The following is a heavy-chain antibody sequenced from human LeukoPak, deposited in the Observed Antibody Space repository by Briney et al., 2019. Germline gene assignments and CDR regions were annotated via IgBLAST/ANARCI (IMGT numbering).Heavy chain of an antibody. CDR2: ISGSGGSI. CDR3: AKGGDGYNYYFDY. D-gene: IGHD5-24*01. V-gene: IGHV3-23*01. Sequence: PGGSLRLSCTASGFTFSDYAMSWVRQAPGKGLEWVSGISGSGGSIRYADSVKGRFIISRDNSKNMLYLQMNSLRAEDTAVYYCAKGGDGYNYYFDYWGQETLVTVSS. J-gene: IGHJ4*02. CDR1: GFTFSDYA.